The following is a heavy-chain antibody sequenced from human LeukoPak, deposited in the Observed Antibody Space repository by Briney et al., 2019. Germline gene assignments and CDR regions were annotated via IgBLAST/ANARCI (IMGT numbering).Heavy chain of an antibody. CDR1: GGSFSGYY. CDR3: ASSSSSWYNWFDP. D-gene: IGHD6-13*01. V-gene: IGHV4-34*01. Sequence: SETLSLTCAVYGGSFSGYYWSWIRQPPGKGLEWIGEINQSGSTNYNPSLTSRVTISVDTSKNQFSLKLSSVTAADTAVYYCASSSSSWYNWFDPWGQGTLVTVSS. CDR2: INQSGST. J-gene: IGHJ5*02.